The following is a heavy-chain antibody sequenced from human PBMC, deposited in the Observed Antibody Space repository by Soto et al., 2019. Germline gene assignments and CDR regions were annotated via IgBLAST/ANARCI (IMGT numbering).Heavy chain of an antibody. D-gene: IGHD2-2*02. CDR3: AREFCSSTSCYTVNYGMDV. CDR2: IIPIFGTA. Sequence: ASVKVSCKASGGTFGSYAISWVRQAPGQGLEWMGGIIPIFGTANYAQKFQGRVTITADEPTSTAYMELSSLRSEDTAVYYCAREFCSSTSCYTVNYGMDVWGQGTTVTVSS. J-gene: IGHJ6*02. CDR1: GGTFGSYA. V-gene: IGHV1-69*13.